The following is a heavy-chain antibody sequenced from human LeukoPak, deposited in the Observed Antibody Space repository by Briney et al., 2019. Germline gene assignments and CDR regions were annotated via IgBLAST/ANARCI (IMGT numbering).Heavy chain of an antibody. Sequence: TSQTLSLTCTVSGGSISSGGYYWSWIRQHPGKGLEWIGYIYYSGSTYYNPSLKSRVTISVDTSKNQFSLKLSSVTAADTAVYYCARVPRWSGYPPDYWGQGTLVTVSS. CDR2: IYYSGST. J-gene: IGHJ4*02. CDR1: GGSISSGGYY. D-gene: IGHD3-3*01. CDR3: ARVPRWSGYPPDY. V-gene: IGHV4-31*03.